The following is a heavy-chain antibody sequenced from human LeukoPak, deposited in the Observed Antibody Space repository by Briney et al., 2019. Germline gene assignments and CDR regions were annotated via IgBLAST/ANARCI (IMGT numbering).Heavy chain of an antibody. CDR2: IIPIFGTA. CDR3: ASPDIVATINYYGMDV. D-gene: IGHD5-12*01. CDR1: GGTFISYA. J-gene: IGHJ6*02. V-gene: IGHV1-69*13. Sequence: ASVKVSCKASGGTFISYAISWVRQAPGQGLEWMGGIIPIFGTANYAQKFQGRVTITADESTSTAYMELSSLRSEDTAVYYCASPDIVATINYYGMDVWGQGTTVTVSS.